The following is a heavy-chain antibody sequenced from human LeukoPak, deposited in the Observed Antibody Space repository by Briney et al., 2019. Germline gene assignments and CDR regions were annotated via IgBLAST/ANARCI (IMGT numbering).Heavy chain of an antibody. V-gene: IGHV4-34*01. CDR2: INHSGST. Sequence: SETLSLTCAVYGGSFSGYYWSWIRQPPGKGLEWIGEINHSGSTDYNPSLKSRVTISVDTSKNQFSLKLSSVTAADTAVYYCARVTMIVVVNWFDPWGQGTLVTVSS. CDR1: GGSFSGYY. CDR3: ARVTMIVVVNWFDP. D-gene: IGHD3-22*01. J-gene: IGHJ5*02.